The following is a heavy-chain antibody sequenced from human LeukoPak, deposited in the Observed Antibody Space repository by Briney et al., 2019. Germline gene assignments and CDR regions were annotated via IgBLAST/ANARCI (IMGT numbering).Heavy chain of an antibody. V-gene: IGHV1-2*02. CDR1: GYTFTGYY. CDR3: ARNSYDAGRGPYYFDY. J-gene: IGHJ4*02. Sequence: ASVKVSCKASGYTFTGYYMHWVRQAPGQGLEWMGWINPNSGGTNYAQKFQGRVTMTRDTSISTAYMELRSLRSDDTAVYYCARNSYDAGRGPYYFDYWGQGTLVTVSS. D-gene: IGHD5-18*01. CDR2: INPNSGGT.